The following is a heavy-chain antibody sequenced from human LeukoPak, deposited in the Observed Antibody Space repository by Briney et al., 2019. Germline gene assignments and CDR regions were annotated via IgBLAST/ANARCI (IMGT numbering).Heavy chain of an antibody. Sequence: GGSLRLSCAASGFTVSSSYKSWVRQAPGKGLEWVSVIYSGGSTYYADSVKGRFTISRDNSKNTLYLQMNSLRAEDTAVYYCARDLGSSNDYWGQGTLVTVSS. D-gene: IGHD6-13*01. J-gene: IGHJ4*02. CDR2: IYSGGST. V-gene: IGHV3-66*01. CDR3: ARDLGSSNDY. CDR1: GFTVSSSY.